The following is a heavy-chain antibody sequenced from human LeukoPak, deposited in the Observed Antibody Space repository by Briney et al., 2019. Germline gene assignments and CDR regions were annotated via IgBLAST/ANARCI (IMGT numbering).Heavy chain of an antibody. J-gene: IGHJ4*02. D-gene: IGHD5-24*01. CDR2: IYTTGST. CDR1: GGSISSGSYY. V-gene: IGHV4-61*02. Sequence: PSETLSLTCTVSGGSISSGSYYWSWIRQPAGKGLEWIGRIYTTGSTNYNPSLKSRLTISVDTSKNQFSLKLSSVTAADTAVYYCARDNVEMATIYYWGQGTLVTVSS. CDR3: ARDNVEMATIYY.